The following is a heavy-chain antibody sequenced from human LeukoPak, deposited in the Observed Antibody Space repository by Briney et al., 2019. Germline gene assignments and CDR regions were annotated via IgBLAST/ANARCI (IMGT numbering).Heavy chain of an antibody. Sequence: AETLSLTCIVSGGSISKSPYYWAWIRQPPGKGLEWIGSVSNSGSAYYNASLKSRVTISVDTSKNHFSLKVSSVTAADTAIYYCARFSSGWFYFDYWGQGTLVTVSS. CDR3: ARFSSGWFYFDY. CDR2: VSNSGSA. V-gene: IGHV4-39*07. D-gene: IGHD6-19*01. CDR1: GGSISKSPYY. J-gene: IGHJ4*02.